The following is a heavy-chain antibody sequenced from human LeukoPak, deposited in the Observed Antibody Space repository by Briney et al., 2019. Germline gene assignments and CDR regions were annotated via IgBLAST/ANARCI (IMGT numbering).Heavy chain of an antibody. J-gene: IGHJ4*02. CDR1: GFTFNSYA. Sequence: GGSLRLSCAASGFTFNSYAMSWVRQAPGKGLEWVSAISGSGGSTYYADSVKGRFTISRDNSKNTLYLQMNSLRAEDTAVYYCAKPVAGRTGPLCFDYWGQGTLVTVSS. D-gene: IGHD6-19*01. CDR3: AKPVAGRTGPLCFDY. CDR2: ISGSGGST. V-gene: IGHV3-23*01.